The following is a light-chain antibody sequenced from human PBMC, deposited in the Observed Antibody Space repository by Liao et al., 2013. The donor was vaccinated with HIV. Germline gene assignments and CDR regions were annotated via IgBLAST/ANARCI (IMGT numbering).Light chain of an antibody. J-gene: IGLJ1*01. CDR3: QAWDSSTARV. V-gene: IGLV3-1*01. CDR2: HNN. Sequence: SYELTQPPSLSVSPGQTAHITCTGAQLFDQSAFWYQQRPGQSPVLVIYHNNKRPSGIPERFSGSKSGITATLTITGTQAMDEADYYCQAWDSSTARVFGTGTKVTVL. CDR1: QLFDQS.